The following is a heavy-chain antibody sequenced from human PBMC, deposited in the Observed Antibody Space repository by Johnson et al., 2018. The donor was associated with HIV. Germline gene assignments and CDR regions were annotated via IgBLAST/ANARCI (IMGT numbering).Heavy chain of an antibody. CDR2: ISSSGSTI. D-gene: IGHD6-19*01. J-gene: IGHJ3*02. Sequence: VQLVESGGGEARPGGSLRLSCAASGFTFSDYYMSWIRQAPGKGLEWVSYISSSGSTIYYADSVKGRFTISRDNSKNTLYLQMNSLSAEDTAVFYCARAYPGVAVAVGAFDIWGQGTMVTVSS. V-gene: IGHV3-11*04. CDR1: GFTFSDYY. CDR3: ARAYPGVAVAVGAFDI.